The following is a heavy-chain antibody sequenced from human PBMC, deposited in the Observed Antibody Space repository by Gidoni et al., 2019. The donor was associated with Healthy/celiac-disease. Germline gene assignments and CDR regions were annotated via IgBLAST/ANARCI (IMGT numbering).Heavy chain of an antibody. V-gene: IGHV4-34*01. Sequence: QVQLQQWGAGLLKPSETLSLTCAVYGGSFSGYYWSWIRQPPGKGLEWIGEINHSGSTNYNPSRKSRVTISVDTSKNQFSLKLSSVTAADTAVYYCARGGDGRGDCSSTSCYGYLFDYWGQGTLVTVSS. CDR3: ARGGDGRGDCSSTSCYGYLFDY. J-gene: IGHJ4*02. D-gene: IGHD2-2*01. CDR2: INHSGST. CDR1: GGSFSGYY.